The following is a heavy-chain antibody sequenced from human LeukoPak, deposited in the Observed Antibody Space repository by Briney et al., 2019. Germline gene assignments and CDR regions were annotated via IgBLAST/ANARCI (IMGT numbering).Heavy chain of an antibody. CDR1: GYSFTSYW. Sequence: GESLKISCKGSGYSFTSYWIGWVRQMPGKGLEWMGIIYPGDSDTRYSPSFQGLVTISADKSISTAYLQWSSLKASDTAMYYCARGGYSYGLITYFDYWGQGTLVTVSS. CDR3: ARGGYSYGLITYFDY. V-gene: IGHV5-51*01. J-gene: IGHJ4*02. CDR2: IYPGDSDT. D-gene: IGHD5-18*01.